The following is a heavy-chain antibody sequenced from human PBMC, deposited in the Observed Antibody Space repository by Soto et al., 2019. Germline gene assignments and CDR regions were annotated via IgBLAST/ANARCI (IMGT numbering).Heavy chain of an antibody. CDR2: INPSGGST. Sequence: ASVKVSCKASGYTFTSYYMHWVRQAPGQGLEWMGIINPSGGSTSYAQKFQGRVTMTRDTSTSTVYMELSSLRSEDTAVYYCARDRCSGGSCHPTRWFDPWVQGTLVTVSS. D-gene: IGHD2-15*01. CDR1: GYTFTSYY. V-gene: IGHV1-46*01. CDR3: ARDRCSGGSCHPTRWFDP. J-gene: IGHJ5*02.